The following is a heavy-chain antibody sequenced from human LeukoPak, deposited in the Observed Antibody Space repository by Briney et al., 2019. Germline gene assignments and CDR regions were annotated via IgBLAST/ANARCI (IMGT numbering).Heavy chain of an antibody. V-gene: IGHV4-39*01. J-gene: IGHJ4*02. Sequence: SETLSLXCTVSGGSISSSSYYWGWIRQPPVKGLEWIGSIYNSGSTYYNPSLKSRVTISVDTSKNQFSLKLSSVTAADTAVYYCARRRRPSSSSAYFDYWGQGTLVTVSS. CDR3: ARRRRPSSSSAYFDY. D-gene: IGHD6-6*01. CDR1: GGSISSSSYY. CDR2: IYNSGST.